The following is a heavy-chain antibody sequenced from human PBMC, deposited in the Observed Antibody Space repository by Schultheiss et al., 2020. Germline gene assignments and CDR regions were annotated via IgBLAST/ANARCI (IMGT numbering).Heavy chain of an antibody. D-gene: IGHD2-2*01. Sequence: SVKVSGKASGGTFSSYAISWVRQAPGQGLEWMGGIIPIFGTANYAQKFQGRVTITADESTSTAYMELSSLRSEDTAVYYCARLKTLGYCSSTSCYEVGWFNPWGQGTLVTVAS. J-gene: IGHJ5*02. V-gene: IGHV1-69*13. CDR2: IIPIFGTA. CDR3: ARLKTLGYCSSTSCYEVGWFNP. CDR1: GGTFSSYA.